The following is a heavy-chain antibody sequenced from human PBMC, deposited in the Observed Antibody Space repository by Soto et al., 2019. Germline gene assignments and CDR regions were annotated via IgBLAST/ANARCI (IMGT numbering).Heavy chain of an antibody. CDR3: ARAGIVVVPARGFFDP. V-gene: IGHV4-34*01. Sequence: GKGREWIGEINHSGSTNYNPSLKSRVTILVDTSKNQFSLKLSSVTAADTAVYYCARAGIVVVPARGFFDPLVQRTLVTV. D-gene: IGHD2-2*01. J-gene: IGHJ5*02. CDR2: INHSGST.